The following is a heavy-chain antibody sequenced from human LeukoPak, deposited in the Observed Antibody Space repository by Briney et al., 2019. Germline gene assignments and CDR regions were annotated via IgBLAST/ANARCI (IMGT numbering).Heavy chain of an antibody. CDR1: GFTFSSYA. D-gene: IGHD3-9*01. V-gene: IGHV3-30*04. CDR3: AKDPHFDWLSYYFDS. CDR2: ISYDGSNK. Sequence: GGSLRLSCAASGFTFSSYAMHWVRQAPGKGLEWVAVISYDGSNKYYADSVKGRFTISRDNSKNTLYLQMNSLRAEDTAVYYCAKDPHFDWLSYYFDSWGQGTLVTVSS. J-gene: IGHJ4*02.